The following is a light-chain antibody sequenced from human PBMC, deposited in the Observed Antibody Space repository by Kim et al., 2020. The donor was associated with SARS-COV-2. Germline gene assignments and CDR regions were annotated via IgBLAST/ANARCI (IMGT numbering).Light chain of an antibody. J-gene: IGLJ2*01. Sequence: SVSPGQTASITCSGDKLGDKYACWYQQKPGQSPVLVIYQDSKRPSGIPERFSGSNSGSTATLTISGTQAMDEADYYCQAWDSSIVVFGGGTQLTVL. V-gene: IGLV3-1*01. CDR2: QDS. CDR1: KLGDKY. CDR3: QAWDSSIVV.